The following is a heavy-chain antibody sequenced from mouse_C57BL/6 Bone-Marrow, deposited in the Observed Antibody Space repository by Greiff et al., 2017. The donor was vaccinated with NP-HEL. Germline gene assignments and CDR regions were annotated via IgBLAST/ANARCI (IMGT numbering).Heavy chain of an antibody. Sequence: QVQLQQSGAELARPGASVKMSCKASGYTFTSYTMHWVKQRPGQGLEWIGYINPSSGYTKYNQKFKDKATLTADKSSSTAYMQLSSLTSEDSAVYYCASYDYDVGYYAMDYWGQGTSVTVSS. CDR3: ASYDYDVGYYAMDY. CDR2: INPSSGYT. D-gene: IGHD2-4*01. J-gene: IGHJ4*01. CDR1: GYTFTSYT. V-gene: IGHV1-4*01.